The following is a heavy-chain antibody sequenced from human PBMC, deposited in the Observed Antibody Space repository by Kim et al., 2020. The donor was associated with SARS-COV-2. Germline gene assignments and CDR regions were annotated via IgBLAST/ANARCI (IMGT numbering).Heavy chain of an antibody. Sequence: GGSLRLSCTASGFTFSDYYMSWIRQAPGKGLEWLSYISSSSSYTNYADSVKGRFTISRDNAKNSLYLQMNSLRAEETAVYYCAREEWDSSSWLHRILYWFDPWGHGSLVTVSS. CDR2: ISSSSSYT. V-gene: IGHV3-11*06. CDR3: AREEWDSSSWLHRILYWFDP. CDR1: GFTFSDYY. D-gene: IGHD6-13*01. J-gene: IGHJ5*02.